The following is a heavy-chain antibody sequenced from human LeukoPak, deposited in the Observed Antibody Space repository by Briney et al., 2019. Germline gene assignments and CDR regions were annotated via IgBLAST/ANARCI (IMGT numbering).Heavy chain of an antibody. CDR3: AREWTGFAEFDY. CDR1: GDSLSSFY. V-gene: IGHV4-4*07. J-gene: IGHJ4*02. Sequence: SETLSLTCTVSGDSLSSFYWSGIRQPAGKVLEWIGRIYPGGNTDYNPSLKSRVTVSVDTAKSQFSLRLTSVTAAGTAVYFCAREWTGFAEFDYWGRGILVTVSS. D-gene: IGHD3/OR15-3a*01. CDR2: IYPGGNT.